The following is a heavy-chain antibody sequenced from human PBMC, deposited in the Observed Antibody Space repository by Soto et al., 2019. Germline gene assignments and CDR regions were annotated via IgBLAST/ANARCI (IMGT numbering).Heavy chain of an antibody. V-gene: IGHV3-23*01. J-gene: IGHJ4*02. D-gene: IGHD6-13*01. CDR1: GFPFSSYA. CDR2: ISGGGGDR. CDR3: AGSLFMAAADSDPFAS. Sequence: VQLLESGGGLVQPGGSLGLSCVASGFPFSSYAMSWVRQAPEKGLEWVSAISGGGGDRYYADAVKGRFTSSRDSSRNNLYLHMNSPGAEESAVYYCAGSLFMAAADSDPFASWGRGPRVTVSS.